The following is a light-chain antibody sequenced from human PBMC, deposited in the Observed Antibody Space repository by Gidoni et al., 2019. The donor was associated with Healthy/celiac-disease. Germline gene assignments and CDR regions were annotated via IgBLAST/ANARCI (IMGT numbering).Light chain of an antibody. J-gene: IGKJ4*01. CDR3: QQRSNWPVLT. Sequence: EIVLTQSPATLSLSPGERATLSCRASQSVSSYFAWYQQKPGQAPRLHIYDASHRATGIPARFSGSGSGTDFTLTISSLEPEDFAVYYCQQRSNWPVLTFXGXTKVEIK. CDR1: QSVSSY. CDR2: DAS. V-gene: IGKV3-11*01.